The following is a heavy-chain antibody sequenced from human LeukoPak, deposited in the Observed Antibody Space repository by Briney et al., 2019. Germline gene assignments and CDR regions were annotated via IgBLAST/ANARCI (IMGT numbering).Heavy chain of an antibody. V-gene: IGHV3-15*01. CDR1: GFTFSNAW. CDR2: IYSTTDGGTT. J-gene: IGHJ4*02. CDR3: TTGWPQLLSFY. Sequence: GGSLRLSCAASGFTFSNAWMSWVRQAPGKGLEWVGRIYSTTDGGTTDYAAPVNGRFTISRDDSKNTLYLQMNSLKTEDTALYYCTTGWPQLLSFYGGQGTLVTVSS. D-gene: IGHD2-2*01.